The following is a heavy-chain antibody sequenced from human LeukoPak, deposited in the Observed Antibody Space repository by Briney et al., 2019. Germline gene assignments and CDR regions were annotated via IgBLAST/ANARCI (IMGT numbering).Heavy chain of an antibody. CDR2: IYHSGST. V-gene: IGHV4-39*07. CDR1: GGSISSSSYY. D-gene: IGHD6-6*01. CDR3: AREEEQLVPGLFGY. Sequence: PSETLSLTCTVSGGSISSSSYYWGWIRQPPGKGLEWIGSIYHSGSTYYNPSLKSRVTISVDTSKNQFSLKLSSVTAADTAVYYCAREEEQLVPGLFGYWGQGTLVTVSS. J-gene: IGHJ4*02.